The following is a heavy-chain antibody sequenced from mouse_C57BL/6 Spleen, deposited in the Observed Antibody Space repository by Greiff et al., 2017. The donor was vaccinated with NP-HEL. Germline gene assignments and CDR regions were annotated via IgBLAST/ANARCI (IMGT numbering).Heavy chain of an antibody. CDR3: ARVAYYYGSSLYAMDY. Sequence: VKLVESGPELVKPGASVKISCKASGYAFSSSWMNWVKQRPGKGLEWIGRIYPGDGDTNYNGKFKGKATLTADKSSSTAYMQLSSLTSEDSAVYFCARVAYYYGSSLYAMDYWGQGTSVTVSS. CDR1: GYAFSSSW. J-gene: IGHJ4*01. D-gene: IGHD1-1*01. V-gene: IGHV1-82*01. CDR2: IYPGDGDT.